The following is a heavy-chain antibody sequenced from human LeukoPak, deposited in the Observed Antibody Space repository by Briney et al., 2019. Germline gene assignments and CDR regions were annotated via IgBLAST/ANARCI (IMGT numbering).Heavy chain of an antibody. J-gene: IGHJ4*02. Sequence: ASVKVSCKASGYTFTSYYMHWVRQAPGQGLEWMGWINPNSGGTNYAQKFQGRVTMTRDTSISTAYMELSRLRSDDTAVYYCARIQDYYDSSGYYYSEDYWGQGTLVTVSS. CDR3: ARIQDYYDSSGYYYSEDY. D-gene: IGHD3-22*01. CDR1: GYTFTSYY. V-gene: IGHV1-2*02. CDR2: INPNSGGT.